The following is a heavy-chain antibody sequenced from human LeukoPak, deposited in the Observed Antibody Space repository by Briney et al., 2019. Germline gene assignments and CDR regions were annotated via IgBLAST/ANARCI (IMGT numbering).Heavy chain of an antibody. D-gene: IGHD3-22*01. V-gene: IGHV3-73*01. CDR2: IRSKTNNYAT. CDR3: TRHNYDRSGYGAFDI. J-gene: IGHJ3*02. CDR1: GFTFSGSD. Sequence: GGSLRLSCAASGFTFSGSDIHWVRQASGKGLEWVGHIRSKTNNYATAGAASVKGRLTFSRDDSKNTAYIQMNSLKTEDTAVYYCTRHNYDRSGYGAFDIWGQGTMVTVSS.